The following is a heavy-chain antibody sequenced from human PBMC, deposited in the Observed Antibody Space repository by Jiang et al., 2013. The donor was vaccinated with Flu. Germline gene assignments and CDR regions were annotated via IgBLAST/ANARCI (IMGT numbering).Heavy chain of an antibody. V-gene: IGHV6-1*01. Sequence: ATWNWIRQSPSRGLEWLGRTYYRSKWYNDSAVSVKSRITIKPDTSKNQFSLQLTSVTPEDTAVYYCTRGGWQHFGVDVWGQGTTVTVSS. CDR1: AT. CDR3: TRGGWQHFGVDV. CDR2: TYYRSKWYN. J-gene: IGHJ6*02. D-gene: IGHD2-15*01.